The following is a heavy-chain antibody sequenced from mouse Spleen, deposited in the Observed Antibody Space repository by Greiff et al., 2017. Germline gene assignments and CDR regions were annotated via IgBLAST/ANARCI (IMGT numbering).Heavy chain of an antibody. D-gene: IGHD2-10*02. Sequence: QVQLQQPGAELVKPGASVKLSCKASGYTFTSYWMHWVKQRTGQGLEWIGNINPSNGGTNYNEKFKSKATLTADKSSSTAYMELRSLTSEDSAVYFCARGRYGNYVLYWYFDVWGAGTTVTVSS. J-gene: IGHJ1*01. V-gene: IGHV1-53*01. CDR2: INPSNGGT. CDR3: ARGRYGNYVLYWYFDV. CDR1: GYTFTSYW.